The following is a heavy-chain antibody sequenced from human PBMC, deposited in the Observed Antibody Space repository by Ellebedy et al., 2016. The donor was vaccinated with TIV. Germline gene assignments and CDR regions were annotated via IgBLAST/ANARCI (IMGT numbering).Heavy chain of an antibody. Sequence: PGGSLRLSCVASGFSFSSYWMSWVRQAPGKGLEWVASIKQEGYEQSYVDSVEGRFTISRDNAKNSLYLQMTSLRAEDTAVYYCARDQGWAVPGTTRFDYWGQGTLVIVSS. V-gene: IGHV3-7*01. CDR2: IKQEGYEQ. J-gene: IGHJ4*02. CDR3: ARDQGWAVPGTTRFDY. CDR1: GFSFSSYW. D-gene: IGHD6-19*01.